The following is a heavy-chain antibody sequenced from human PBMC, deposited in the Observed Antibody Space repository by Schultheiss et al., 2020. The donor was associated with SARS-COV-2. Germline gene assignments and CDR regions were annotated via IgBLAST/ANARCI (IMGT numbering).Heavy chain of an antibody. V-gene: IGHV3-48*04. CDR1: GFTFSSYA. CDR3: ARARYSSSWREAEYFQH. J-gene: IGHJ1*01. Sequence: GGSLRLSCAASGFTFSSYAMSWVRQAPGKGLEWVSYISSSGSTIYYADSVKGRFTISRDNAKNSLYLQMNSLRAEDTAVYYCARARYSSSWREAEYFQHWGQGTLVTVSS. D-gene: IGHD6-13*01. CDR2: ISSSGSTI.